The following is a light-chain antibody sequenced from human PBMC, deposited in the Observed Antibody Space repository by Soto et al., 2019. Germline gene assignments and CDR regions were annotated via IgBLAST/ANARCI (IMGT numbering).Light chain of an antibody. CDR2: GAS. CDR3: QQYGSSRFT. Sequence: EIVLTQSPGTLSLSPGERATLSCRASQSISSSYLAWYQQKPGQAPRLLFYGASSRATGIPDRFSGSGSGTDFTLTISRLEPEDFAVYYSQQYGSSRFTFGHGTKVDIK. J-gene: IGKJ3*01. V-gene: IGKV3-20*01. CDR1: QSISSSY.